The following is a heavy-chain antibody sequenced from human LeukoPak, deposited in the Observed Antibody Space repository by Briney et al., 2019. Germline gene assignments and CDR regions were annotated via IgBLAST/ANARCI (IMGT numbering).Heavy chain of an antibody. CDR1: GFTFSSYA. CDR3: VRAGASSGYY. CDR2: ISSNGGST. Sequence: GGSLRLSCAASGFTFSSYAMHWVRQAPGKGLEYVSAISSNGGSTYYANSVKGRFTISRDNAKNSLYLQMNSLRAEDTAVYYCVRAGASSGYYWGQGTLVTVSS. J-gene: IGHJ4*02. D-gene: IGHD3-22*01. V-gene: IGHV3-64*01.